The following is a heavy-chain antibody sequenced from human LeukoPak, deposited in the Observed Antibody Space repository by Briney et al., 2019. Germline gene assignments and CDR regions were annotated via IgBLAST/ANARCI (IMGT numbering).Heavy chain of an antibody. CDR2: IYPSGGTT. CDR1: GYIFTDYY. V-gene: IGHV1-46*01. D-gene: IGHD3-16*01. CDR3: IREYEGGYFDY. Sequence: GASVTASCKTSGYIFTDYYIHWVRQAPGQGLEWIGIIYPSGGTTDSSQKFKGRVTVTRDTSTSTVYMELRTLRSEDTAIYYCIREYEGGYFDYWGQGTLVTVSS. J-gene: IGHJ4*02.